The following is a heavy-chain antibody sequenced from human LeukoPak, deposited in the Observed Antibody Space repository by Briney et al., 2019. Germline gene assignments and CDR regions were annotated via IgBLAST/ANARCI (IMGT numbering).Heavy chain of an antibody. CDR1: GGSISSGDYY. V-gene: IGHV4-30-4*08. CDR2: IYYSGST. D-gene: IGHD1-26*01. Sequence: SQTLSLTCTVSGGSISSGDYYWSWIRQPPGKGLEWIGYIYYSGSTNYNPSLKSRVTISVDTSKNQFSLRLSSVTAADTAVYYCARRDGSYFHFDYWGQGTLVTVSS. CDR3: ARRDGSYFHFDY. J-gene: IGHJ4*02.